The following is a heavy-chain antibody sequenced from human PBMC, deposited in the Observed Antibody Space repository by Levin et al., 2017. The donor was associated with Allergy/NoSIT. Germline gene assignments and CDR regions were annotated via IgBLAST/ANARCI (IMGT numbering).Heavy chain of an antibody. CDR2: FDPEDGET. D-gene: IGHD3-10*01. V-gene: IGHV1-24*01. CDR3: ATDSQRGGAPDSYGSGRAYYYYYMDV. J-gene: IGHJ6*03. Sequence: GESLKISCKVSGYTLTELSMHWVRQAPGKGLEWMGGFDPEDGETIYAQKFQGRVTMTEDTSTDTAYMELSSLRSEDTAVYYCATDSQRGGAPDSYGSGRAYYYYYMDVWGKGTTVTVSS. CDR1: GYTLTELS.